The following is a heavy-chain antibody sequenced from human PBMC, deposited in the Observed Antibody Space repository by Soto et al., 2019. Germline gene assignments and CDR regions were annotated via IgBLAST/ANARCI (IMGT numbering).Heavy chain of an antibody. J-gene: IGHJ3*01. CDR3: AKDYSSGWFVA. D-gene: IGHD6-19*01. CDR2: ISYDGSNK. V-gene: IGHV3-30*18. Sequence: QVQLVESGGGVVQPGRSLRLSCAASGFTFSSYGMHWVRQAPGEGLEWVAVISYDGSNKYYADSVKGRFTISRDNSKNTLYLQMNSLRAEDTAVYYCAKDYSSGWFVAWGQGTMVTVSS. CDR1: GFTFSSYG.